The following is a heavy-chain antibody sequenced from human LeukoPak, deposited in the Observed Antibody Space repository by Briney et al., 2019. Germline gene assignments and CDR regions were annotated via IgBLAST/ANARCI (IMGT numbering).Heavy chain of an antibody. D-gene: IGHD6-19*01. J-gene: IGHJ3*02. CDR3: ARIGSSGWLSWSAFDI. Sequence: GRSLRLSCAASGFTFSSDGMHWVREAPGKGLEWVAVIWYDGSNKYYADSVKGRFTISRDNSKNTLYLQMNSLRAEDTAVYYCARIGSSGWLSWSAFDIWGQGTMVTVSS. V-gene: IGHV3-33*01. CDR2: IWYDGSNK. CDR1: GFTFSSDG.